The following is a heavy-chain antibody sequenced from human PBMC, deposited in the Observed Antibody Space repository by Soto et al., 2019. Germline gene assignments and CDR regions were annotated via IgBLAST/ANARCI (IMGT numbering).Heavy chain of an antibody. V-gene: IGHV4-34*01. CDR3: ARLRRHSGSYYNPPYYYGMDV. Sequence: PSETLSLTCAVYGGSFSGYYWSWIRQPPGKGLEWIGEINHSGSTNYNPSLKSRVTISVDTSKNQFSLKLSSVTAADTAVYYCARLRRHSGSYYNPPYYYGMDVWGQGTTVTVSS. D-gene: IGHD3-10*01. CDR1: GGSFSGYY. CDR2: INHSGST. J-gene: IGHJ6*02.